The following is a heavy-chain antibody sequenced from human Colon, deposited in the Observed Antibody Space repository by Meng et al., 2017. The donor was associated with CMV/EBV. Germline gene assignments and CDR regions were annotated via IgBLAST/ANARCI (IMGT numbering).Heavy chain of an antibody. CDR2: IDSGGNST. CDR1: GFTISTYA. CDR3: ARGAYDFWSGYYPPDF. J-gene: IGHJ4*02. D-gene: IGHD3-3*01. V-gene: IGHV3-23*03. Sequence: GGSLRLSCAASGFTISTYAMSWVRQAPGKGLEWVSVIDSGGNSTDYADSVKGRFTISRDYSKNTLYLQMNSLRTEDTAVYYCARGAYDFWSGYYPPDFWGQGTLVTVSS.